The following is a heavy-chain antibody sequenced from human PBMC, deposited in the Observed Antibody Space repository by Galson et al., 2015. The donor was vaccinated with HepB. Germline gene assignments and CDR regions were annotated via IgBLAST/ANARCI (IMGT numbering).Heavy chain of an antibody. D-gene: IGHD2-15*01. J-gene: IGHJ2*01. CDR2: IKQDGSEK. Sequence: SLRLSCAASGFTFSSYWMSWVRQAPGKGLEWVANIKQDGSEKYYVNSVKGRFTISRDNAKNSLYLQMNSLRAEDTAVYYCARDMRGILSLDWYFDLWGRGTLVTVSS. CDR1: GFTFSSYW. V-gene: IGHV3-7*03. CDR3: ARDMRGILSLDWYFDL.